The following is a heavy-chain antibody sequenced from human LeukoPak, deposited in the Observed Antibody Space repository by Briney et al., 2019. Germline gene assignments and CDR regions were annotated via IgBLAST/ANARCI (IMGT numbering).Heavy chain of an antibody. CDR3: ARRTAHYDFWSGSPTRFDP. CDR2: IYYSGST. D-gene: IGHD3-3*01. V-gene: IGHV4-39*01. Sequence: SETLSLTCTVSGGSISSSSYYWGWIRQPPGKGLEGIGSIYYSGSTYYNPSLKSRVTISVDTSKNQFSLKLSSVTAADTAVYYCARRTAHYDFWSGSPTRFDPWRQGTLVTVSS. J-gene: IGHJ5*02. CDR1: GGSISSSSYY.